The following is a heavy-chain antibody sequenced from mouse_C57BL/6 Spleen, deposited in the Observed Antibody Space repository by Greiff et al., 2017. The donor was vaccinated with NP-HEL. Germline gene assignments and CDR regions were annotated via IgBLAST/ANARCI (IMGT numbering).Heavy chain of an antibody. CDR3: ARQSITTVAHWYFDV. CDR2: ISSGGSYT. D-gene: IGHD1-1*01. J-gene: IGHJ1*03. CDR1: GFTFSSYG. Sequence: EVQVVESGGDLVKPGGSLKLSCAASGFTFSSYGMSWVRQTPDKRLEWVATISSGGSYTYYPDSVKGRFTISRDNAKNTLYLQMSSLKSEDTAMYYCARQSITTVAHWYFDVWGTGTTVTVSS. V-gene: IGHV5-6*01.